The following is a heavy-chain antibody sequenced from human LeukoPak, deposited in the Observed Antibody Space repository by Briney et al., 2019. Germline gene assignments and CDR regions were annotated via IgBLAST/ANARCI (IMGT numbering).Heavy chain of an antibody. CDR2: IGAYNGNT. J-gene: IGHJ6*02. V-gene: IGHV1-18*01. CDR3: ARDGYCSGGSCYSYYYYGMDV. Sequence: ASVKVSCKASGYTFTSYGISWGRQAPGQGLEWMGWIGAYNGNTNYAQKLQGRVTMTTDTSTSTAYMELRSLRSDGTAVYYCARDGYCSGGSCYSYYYYGMDVWGQGTTVTVSS. D-gene: IGHD2-15*01. CDR1: GYTFTSYG.